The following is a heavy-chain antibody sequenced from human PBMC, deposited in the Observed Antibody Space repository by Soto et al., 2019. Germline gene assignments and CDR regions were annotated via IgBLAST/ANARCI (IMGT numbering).Heavy chain of an antibody. CDR2: ISGSGGST. CDR1: GFTFSSYA. D-gene: IGHD3-10*01. V-gene: IGHV3-23*01. CDR3: AKDRARLLWFGELLYLA. J-gene: IGHJ5*02. Sequence: EVQLLESGGGLVQPGGSLRLSCAASGFTFSSYAMSWVRQAPGKGLEWVSAISGSGGSTYYADSVKGRFTISRDNSKNTRYLQMNSLRAEDTAVYYCAKDRARLLWFGELLYLAWGQGTLVTVSS.